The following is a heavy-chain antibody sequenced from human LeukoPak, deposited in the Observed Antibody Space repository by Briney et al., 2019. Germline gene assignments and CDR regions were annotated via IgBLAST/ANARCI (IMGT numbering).Heavy chain of an antibody. CDR1: GGSISSHY. CDR2: IYYSGST. CDR3: ASVVDTAYIIDY. Sequence: ASETLSLTCTVSGGSISSHYWSWIRQPPGKGLEWIGYIYYSGSTNYNPSLKSRVTISVDTTKNQFSLKLSSVTAADTPVYYCASVVDTAYIIDYWRQGTVVTVSS. J-gene: IGHJ4*02. V-gene: IGHV4-59*11. D-gene: IGHD5-18*01.